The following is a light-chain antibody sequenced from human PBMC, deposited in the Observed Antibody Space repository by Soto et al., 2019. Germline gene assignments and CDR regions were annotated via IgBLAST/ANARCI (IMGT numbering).Light chain of an antibody. J-gene: IGLJ2*01. CDR2: GNT. V-gene: IGLV1-40*01. Sequence: QSVLTQPPSVCGAPGQRVTISCTGSSSNIGAGYDVHWYQQLPGTAPKLLVHGNTDRPSGVPDRFSGSKSGTSASLAITGLQAEDEADYYCQSYDSSLSGWLFGGGTQLTVL. CDR1: SSNIGAGYD. CDR3: QSYDSSLSGWL.